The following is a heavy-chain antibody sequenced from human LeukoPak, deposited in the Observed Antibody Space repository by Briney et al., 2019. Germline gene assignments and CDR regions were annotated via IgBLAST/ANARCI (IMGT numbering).Heavy chain of an antibody. CDR1: GFTFSNAW. Sequence: GGSLRLSCAASGFTFSNAWMSWVRQAPGKGLEWVGRIKSKTDGGTTDYAAPVKGRFTISRDDSKNTLYLQMNSLKTEDTAVYYCTTDPSGYIRGDAFDIWGQGTMVTVSS. J-gene: IGHJ3*02. CDR2: IKSKTDGGTT. CDR3: TTDPSGYIRGDAFDI. V-gene: IGHV3-15*01. D-gene: IGHD3-3*01.